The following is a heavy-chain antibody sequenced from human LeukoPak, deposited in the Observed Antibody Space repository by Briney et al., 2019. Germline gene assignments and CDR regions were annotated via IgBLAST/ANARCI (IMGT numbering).Heavy chain of an antibody. J-gene: IGHJ4*02. Sequence: ASVKVSCKASGYTFTGYYMHWVRQAPGHGLEWMGWINPNSGGTNYAQKFQGRVTMTRDTSISTAYMELSRLRSDDTAVYYCARGRRFLVGATTPFDYWGQGTLVTASS. CDR2: INPNSGGT. D-gene: IGHD1-26*01. V-gene: IGHV1-2*02. CDR3: ARGRRFLVGATTPFDY. CDR1: GYTFTGYY.